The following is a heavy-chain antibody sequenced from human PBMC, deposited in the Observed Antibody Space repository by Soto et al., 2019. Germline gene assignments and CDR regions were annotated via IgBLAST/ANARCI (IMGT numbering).Heavy chain of an antibody. J-gene: IGHJ4*02. CDR3: XXXXXXXXXXXPPDY. CDR2: ISSSGSTI. V-gene: IGHV3-11*01. CDR1: GFTFSDYY. Sequence: QVQLVESGGGLVKPGGSLRLSCAASGFTFSDYYMSWIXXAXXXXXXXVSYISSSGSTIYYADSVKGRFTISRDNAKXXXXXXXXXXXXXXXXXXXXXXXXXXXXXXXPPDYWGQGTLVTVSS.